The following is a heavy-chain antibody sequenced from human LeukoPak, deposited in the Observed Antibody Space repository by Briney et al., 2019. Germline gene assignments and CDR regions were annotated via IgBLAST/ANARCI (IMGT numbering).Heavy chain of an antibody. CDR1: GVSISSSSYH. J-gene: IGHJ4*02. D-gene: IGHD5-18*01. CDR2: IYDSGST. CDR3: TRQVLHTAMDY. Sequence: PSETLSLTCTVSGVSISSSSYHGDWIRQPPGKGLEWIGSIYDSGSTYYSPSLKSRVTISVDTSKNQFSLKLNSVTAADTAVYYCTRQVLHTAMDYWGQGTLVTVSS. V-gene: IGHV4-39*01.